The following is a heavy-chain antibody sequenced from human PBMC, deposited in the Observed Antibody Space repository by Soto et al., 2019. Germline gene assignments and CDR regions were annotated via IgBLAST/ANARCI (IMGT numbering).Heavy chain of an antibody. CDR3: ANAYYVILTAYYSPYYYYGMDV. V-gene: IGHV3-30*18. CDR1: GFTFSSYG. CDR2: ISYDGSNK. J-gene: IGHJ6*02. Sequence: QVQLVESGGGVVQPGRSLRLSCAASGFTFSSYGMPWVRQAPGKGLEWVAVISYDGSNKYYADSVKGRFTISRDNSKNTLYLQMNSLRAEDTAVYYCANAYYVILTAYYSPYYYYGMDVWGQGTTVTVSS. D-gene: IGHD3-9*01.